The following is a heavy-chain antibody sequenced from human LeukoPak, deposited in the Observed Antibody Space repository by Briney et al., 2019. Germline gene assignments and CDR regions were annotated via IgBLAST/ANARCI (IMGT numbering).Heavy chain of an antibody. CDR1: GGTFSSYA. Sequence: ASVKVSCKASGGTFSSYAISWVRQAPGQGLEWMGGIIPIFGTANYAQKSQGRVTITADESTSTAYMELSSLRSEDTAVYYCARELVRGVIHWFDPWGQGTLVTVSS. D-gene: IGHD3-10*01. CDR2: IIPIFGTA. V-gene: IGHV1-69*13. J-gene: IGHJ5*02. CDR3: ARELVRGVIHWFDP.